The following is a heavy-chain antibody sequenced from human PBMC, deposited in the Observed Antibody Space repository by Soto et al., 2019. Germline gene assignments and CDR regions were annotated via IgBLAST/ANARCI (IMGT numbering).Heavy chain of an antibody. Sequence: QVQLVQSGAEVKNHGSSVKVSCKTSGGTFSNDAISWVRQAPGQGLEWMGGMIPIYGTTHYAQKFQDRVKLTVDESTGTAYMELSSLRSEDTGVYYCARDRMGTLVGGMDVWGQGTTVTVSS. V-gene: IGHV1-69*01. D-gene: IGHD6-6*01. CDR1: GGTFSNDA. J-gene: IGHJ6*02. CDR3: ARDRMGTLVGGMDV. CDR2: MIPIYGTT.